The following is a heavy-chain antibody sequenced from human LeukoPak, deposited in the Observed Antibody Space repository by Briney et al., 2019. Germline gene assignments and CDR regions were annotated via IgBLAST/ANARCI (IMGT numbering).Heavy chain of an antibody. D-gene: IGHD2-15*01. J-gene: IGHJ4*02. CDR2: VFYTGDT. Sequence: SETLSLTCAVSGVPISSFYWSWIRQPPGKRLEWIGYVFYTGDTNYNPSLKSRVTMSLDTSKNQLSLRLTSVTAADTAVYYCARHPFATPFDHWGRGTLVTVSS. CDR3: ARHPFATPFDH. CDR1: GVPISSFY. V-gene: IGHV4-59*08.